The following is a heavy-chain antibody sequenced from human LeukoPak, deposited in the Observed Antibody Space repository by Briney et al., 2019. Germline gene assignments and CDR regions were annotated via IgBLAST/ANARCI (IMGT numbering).Heavy chain of an antibody. CDR1: GYTFTSYG. J-gene: IGHJ5*02. D-gene: IGHD3-10*01. CDR2: ISAYNGNT. CDR3: ARSRRFTMVRGSDWFDP. Sequence: ASVKVSCKASGYTFTSYGISWVRQAPGQGLEWMGWISAYNGNTNYAQKLQGRVTMTTDTSTSTAYMELRSLRSDDTAVYYCARSRRFTMVRGSDWFDPWGQGTLVTVSS. V-gene: IGHV1-18*01.